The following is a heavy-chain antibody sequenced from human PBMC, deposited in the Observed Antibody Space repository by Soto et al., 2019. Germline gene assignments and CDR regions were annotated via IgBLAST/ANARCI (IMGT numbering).Heavy chain of an antibody. V-gene: IGHV1-2*04. D-gene: IGHD3-10*01. CDR3: ARGASILWFGELDLSP. Sequence: QVQLLQSGAEVKKPGASVKVSCKASGYTFTGYYMHWVRQAPGQGLEWMGWINPNSGGTNYAQKFQGWVTMTRDTSISTAYMELSRLRSDDTAVYYCARGASILWFGELDLSPWGQGTLVTVSS. CDR2: INPNSGGT. CDR1: GYTFTGYY. J-gene: IGHJ5*02.